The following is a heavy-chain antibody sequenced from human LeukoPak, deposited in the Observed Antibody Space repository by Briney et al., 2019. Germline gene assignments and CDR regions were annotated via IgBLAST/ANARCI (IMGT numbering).Heavy chain of an antibody. V-gene: IGHV3-9*01. CDR2: ISWNSGSI. CDR3: AKARDTTYYYDSSGYLVPFDY. CDR1: GFTFDDYA. D-gene: IGHD3-22*01. J-gene: IGHJ4*02. Sequence: GGSLRLSCAASGFTFDDYAMHWVRQAPGKGLEWVSGISWNSGSIGYADSVKGQFTISRDNAKNSLYLQMNSLRAEDTALYYCAKARDTTYYYDSSGYLVPFDYWGQGTLVTVSS.